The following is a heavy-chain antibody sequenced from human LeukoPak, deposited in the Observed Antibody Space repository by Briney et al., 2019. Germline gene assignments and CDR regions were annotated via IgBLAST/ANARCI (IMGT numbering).Heavy chain of an antibody. D-gene: IGHD6-19*01. V-gene: IGHV4-34*01. J-gene: IGHJ3*02. CDR3: AIAPYSSGWPDAFDI. Sequence: SETLSLTCAVYGGSFSGYYWSWIRQPPGKGLEWIGEINHSGSTNYNPSLKSRVTISVDTSKNQFSLKLSSVTAADTAVYHCAIAPYSSGWPDAFDIWGQGTMVTVSS. CDR1: GGSFSGYY. CDR2: INHSGST.